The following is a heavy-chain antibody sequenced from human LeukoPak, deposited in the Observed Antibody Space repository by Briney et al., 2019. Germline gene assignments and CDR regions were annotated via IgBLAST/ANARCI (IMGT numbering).Heavy chain of an antibody. D-gene: IGHD6-19*01. V-gene: IGHV3-7*03. CDR1: GFTFSSYW. J-gene: IGHJ1*01. CDR3: AKDGSGWYSSSSLEYFQH. CDR2: IKQDGSEK. Sequence: QPGGSLRLSCAASGFTFSSYWMSWVRQAPGKGLEWVANIKQDGSEKYYVDSVKGRFTISRDNSKNTLYLQMNSLRVDDTAVYYCAKDGSGWYSSSSLEYFQHWGQGSRVTVSS.